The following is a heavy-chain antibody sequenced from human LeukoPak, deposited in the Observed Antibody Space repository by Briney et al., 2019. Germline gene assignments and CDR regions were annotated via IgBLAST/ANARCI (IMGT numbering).Heavy chain of an antibody. J-gene: IGHJ4*02. CDR2: LYYSGST. Sequence: PSETLSLTCSVSGGSISTSSYYWGWIRQPPGKGLEWVETLYYSGSTHSNPSLKSRVSISVDTSKNQFSLKLSSVTAADTAVYYCARYVVYGSGKYYFDYWGQGTLVTVSS. CDR1: GGSISTSSYY. CDR3: ARYVVYGSGKYYFDY. V-gene: IGHV4-39*01. D-gene: IGHD3-10*01.